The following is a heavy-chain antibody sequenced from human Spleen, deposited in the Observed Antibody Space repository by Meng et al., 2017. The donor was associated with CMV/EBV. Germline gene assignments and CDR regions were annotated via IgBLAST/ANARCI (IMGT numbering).Heavy chain of an antibody. CDR1: YTFTGYY. J-gene: IGHJ5*02. D-gene: IGHD3-16*02. V-gene: IGHV1-2*02. CDR2: INPNSGGT. CDR3: ARGSTTFGGVIVQGWFDP. Sequence: YTFTGYYMHWVRQAPGQGLEWMGWINPNSGGTNYAQKFQGRVTMTRDTSISTAYMELSRLRSDDTAVYYCARGSTTFGGVIVQGWFDPWGQGTLVTVSS.